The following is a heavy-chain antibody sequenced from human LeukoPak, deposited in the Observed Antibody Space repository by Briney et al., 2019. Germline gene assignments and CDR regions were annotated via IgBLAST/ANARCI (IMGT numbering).Heavy chain of an antibody. J-gene: IGHJ4*02. CDR3: TRESGGPVDY. D-gene: IGHD4-23*01. CDR2: IRHKGYGGTA. Sequence: GGSLRLSCTTSGFNFGDYVVSLFRQAPGKGLEWIGFIRHKGYGGTAEYAASVKGRFTISRDDSKSIAHLQMSSLETEDTAIYYCTRESGGPVDYWGQGTLVTVSS. V-gene: IGHV3-49*03. CDR1: GFNFGDYV.